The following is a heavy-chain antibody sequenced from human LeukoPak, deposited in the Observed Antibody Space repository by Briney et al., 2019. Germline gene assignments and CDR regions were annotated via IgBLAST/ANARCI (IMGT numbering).Heavy chain of an antibody. D-gene: IGHD4-17*01. CDR2: ISGSGGST. J-gene: IGHJ3*02. V-gene: IGHV3-23*01. Sequence: GGSLRLSCAASGFTFSSYAMNWVRQAPGKGLEWVSAISGSGGSTYYADSVKGRFTISRDNSKNTLYLQMNSLRAEDTAVYYCAKDQKRGVNYGDYDAFDIWGQGTMVTVSS. CDR3: AKDQKRGVNYGDYDAFDI. CDR1: GFTFSSYA.